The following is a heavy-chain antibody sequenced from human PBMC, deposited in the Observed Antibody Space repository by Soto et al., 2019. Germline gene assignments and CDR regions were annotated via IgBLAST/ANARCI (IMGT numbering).Heavy chain of an antibody. Sequence: QVQLVESGGGVVQPGRSLRLSCAASGFTFSNYAMYWVRQAPGKGLEWVAVISYDGNNKYYADSVKGRFTISRDNSKNTLYLQMNGLRDEDTSVYYCARAGCDGGTCYTLVGLRYGMDVWGHGTTVTVSS. V-gene: IGHV3-30-3*01. CDR3: ARAGCDGGTCYTLVGLRYGMDV. CDR1: GFTFSNYA. J-gene: IGHJ6*02. CDR2: ISYDGNNK. D-gene: IGHD2-15*01.